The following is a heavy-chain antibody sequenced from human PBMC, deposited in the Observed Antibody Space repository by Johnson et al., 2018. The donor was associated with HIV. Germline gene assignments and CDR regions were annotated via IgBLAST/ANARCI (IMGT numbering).Heavy chain of an antibody. J-gene: IGHJ3*01. CDR2: IYSGDRT. CDR1: GFTFSSYG. CDR3: ARFDGFITTLRVIGDAFDV. V-gene: IGHV3-NL1*01. Sequence: QVQLVESGGGVVQPGGSLRLSCATSGFTFSSYGMHWVRQAPGKGLEWVSVIYSGDRTYSAVSVKGRFTISRDSSKNTLFLQMNSLRVEDTAVYYCARFDGFITTLRVIGDAFDVWGQGTMVTVSS. D-gene: IGHD3-22*01.